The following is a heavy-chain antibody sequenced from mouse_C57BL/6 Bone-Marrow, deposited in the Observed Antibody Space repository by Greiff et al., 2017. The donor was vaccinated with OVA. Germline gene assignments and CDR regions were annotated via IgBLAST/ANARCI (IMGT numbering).Heavy chain of an antibody. Sequence: VQGVESGAELVKPGASVKMSCKASGYTFTTYPIEWMKQNHGKSLEWIGNFHPYNDDTKYNEKFKGKATLTVEKSSSTVYLELSRLTSDDSAVYYCARRTVGSLYAMDYWGQGTSVTVSS. CDR2: FHPYNDDT. CDR1: GYTFTTYP. D-gene: IGHD1-1*01. CDR3: ARRTVGSLYAMDY. V-gene: IGHV1-47*01. J-gene: IGHJ4*01.